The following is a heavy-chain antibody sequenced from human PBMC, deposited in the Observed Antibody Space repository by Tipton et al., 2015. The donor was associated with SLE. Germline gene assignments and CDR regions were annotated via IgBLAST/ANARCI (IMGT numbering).Heavy chain of an antibody. CDR2: IYYSGST. D-gene: IGHD2-21*02. CDR1: GGSISSYY. J-gene: IGHJ4*02. V-gene: IGHV4-39*07. Sequence: LRLSCTVSGGSISSYYWGWIRQPPGKGLEWIGSIYYSGSTYYNPSLKSRVTISVDTSKNQFSLKPSSVTAADTAVYYCARDPYCGGDCLLFDYWGQGTLVTVSS. CDR3: ARDPYCGGDCLLFDY.